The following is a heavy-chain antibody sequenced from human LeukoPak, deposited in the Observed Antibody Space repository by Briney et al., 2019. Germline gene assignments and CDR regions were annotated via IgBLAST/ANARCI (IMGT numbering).Heavy chain of an antibody. CDR2: INPNSGGA. V-gene: IGHV1-2*06. J-gene: IGHJ4*02. CDR1: GYTFTGYY. Sequence: ASVKVSCKASGYTFTGYYMHWVRQAPGQGLEWMGRINPNSGGANYAQKFQGRVTMTRDTSISTAYVELSRLRSDDTAVYYCARTPYYDFWSGYYFLDYWGQGTLVTVSS. D-gene: IGHD3-3*01. CDR3: ARTPYYDFWSGYYFLDY.